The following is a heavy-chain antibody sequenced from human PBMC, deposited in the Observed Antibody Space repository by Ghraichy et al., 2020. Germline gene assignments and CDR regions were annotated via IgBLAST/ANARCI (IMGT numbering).Heavy chain of an antibody. CDR2: ISPYNGNT. D-gene: IGHD6-6*01. J-gene: IGHJ6*03. V-gene: IGHV1-18*01. CDR3: ARERSQLVRQYYYHMDV. CDR1: GYTFTNYA. Sequence: ASVKVSCKTSGYTFTNYAIAWVRQAPGQGPEWMGWISPYNGNTNYAEKFQDRVTMTTDTSTNTAYLELRSLRSDDTAVYYCARERSQLVRQYYYHMDVWGKGTTVTVSS.